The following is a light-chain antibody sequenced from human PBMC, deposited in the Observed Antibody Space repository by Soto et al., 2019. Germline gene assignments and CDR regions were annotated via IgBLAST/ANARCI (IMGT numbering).Light chain of an antibody. J-gene: IGKJ5*01. CDR2: FGS. CDR1: QSLLYNNTYNY. V-gene: IGKV2-28*01. CDR3: MQDLQTPTT. Sequence: EIVMTQSLLTLPVTPGEPASISCRCSQSLLYNNTYNYLDWYVQKPGQSPQLLIYFGSNRAPGVPDRFSGSGSGTDFTLKISRVEAEDVGIYYCMQDLQTPTTFGQGTRLEIK.